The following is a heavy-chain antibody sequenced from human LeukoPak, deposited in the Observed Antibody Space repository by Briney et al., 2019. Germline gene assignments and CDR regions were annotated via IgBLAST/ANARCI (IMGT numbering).Heavy chain of an antibody. D-gene: IGHD3-22*01. CDR1: GFTFSSYA. Sequence: PGGSVRLSCAASGFTFSSYAMSWVRQAPGKGLEWVSAISGSGGSTYYADSVKGRFTISRDNSKNALYLQMNSLRAEDTAVYYCAKTVVVKYDAFDIWGQGTMVTVSS. J-gene: IGHJ3*02. CDR2: ISGSGGST. V-gene: IGHV3-23*01. CDR3: AKTVVVKYDAFDI.